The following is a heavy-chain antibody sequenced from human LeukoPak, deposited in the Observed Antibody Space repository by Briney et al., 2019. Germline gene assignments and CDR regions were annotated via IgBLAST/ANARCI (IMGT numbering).Heavy chain of an antibody. D-gene: IGHD3-10*01. V-gene: IGHV3-73*01. CDR2: IRSKADSYAT. J-gene: IGHJ4*02. Sequence: GGSLKLSCAASGFTFSGSAMHWVRQASGKGLEWVGRIRSKADSYATAYAASVKGRFTISRDDSKNTAYLQMNSLKTEDTAVYYCTRLTGSGSYYFFDYWGQGTLVTVSS. CDR1: GFTFSGSA. CDR3: TRLTGSGSYYFFDY.